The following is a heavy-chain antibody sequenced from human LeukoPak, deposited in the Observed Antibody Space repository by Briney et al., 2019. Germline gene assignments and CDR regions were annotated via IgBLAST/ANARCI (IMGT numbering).Heavy chain of an antibody. V-gene: IGHV3-53*01. J-gene: IGHJ3*02. CDR2: IYSGGST. Sequence: GGSLRLSCAASGFTFSSYAMSWVRQAPGKGLEWVSVIYSGGSTYYADSVKGRFTISRDNSKNTLYLQMNSLRAEDTAVYYCARAIVFDAFDIWGQGTMVTVSS. CDR3: ARAIVFDAFDI. CDR1: GFTFSSYA. D-gene: IGHD3-16*02.